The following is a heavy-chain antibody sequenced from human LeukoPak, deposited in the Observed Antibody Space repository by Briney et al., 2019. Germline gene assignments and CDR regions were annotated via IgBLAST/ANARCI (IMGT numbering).Heavy chain of an antibody. J-gene: IGHJ6*03. V-gene: IGHV4-34*01. CDR1: GGSFSGYY. D-gene: IGHD3-22*01. Sequence: SETLSLTCAAYGGSFSGYYWSWIRQPPGKGLEWIGEINHSGSTNYNPSLKSRVTISVDTSKNQFSVKLSSVTAADTAVYYCARGPQIYYYDSSGYSWNYYYYMDVWGKGTTVTVSS. CDR3: ARGPQIYYYDSSGYSWNYYYYMDV. CDR2: INHSGST.